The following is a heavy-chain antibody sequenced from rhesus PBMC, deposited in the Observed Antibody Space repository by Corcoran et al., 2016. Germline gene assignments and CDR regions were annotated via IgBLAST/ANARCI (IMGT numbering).Heavy chain of an antibody. V-gene: IGHV3S5*01. CDR3: AKGYYEDDYGYYYTDLPFDY. CDR2: INSGGGST. Sequence: EVQLVETGGGLVQPGGSLKLSCAASGFTFSSYGMSWVRQAPGKGLEGVSGINSGGGSTYNADSVKGRFTISRDNSKNTLSLQMNSLRAEDTAVYYCAKGYYEDDYGYYYTDLPFDYWGQGVLVTVSS. J-gene: IGHJ4*01. D-gene: IGHD3-9*01. CDR1: GFTFSSYG.